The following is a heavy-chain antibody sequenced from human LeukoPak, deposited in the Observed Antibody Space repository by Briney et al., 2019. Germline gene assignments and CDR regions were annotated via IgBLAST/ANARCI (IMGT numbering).Heavy chain of an antibody. CDR1: GGSISSSSYY. D-gene: IGHD3-3*01. Sequence: SETLSLTCTVSGGSISSSSYYWSWIRQPPGKGLEWIGYIYYSGSTNYNPSLKSRVTISVDTSKNQFSLKLSSVTAADTAVYYCARGLGWLRPDAFDIWGQGTMVTVSS. V-gene: IGHV4-61*01. CDR3: ARGLGWLRPDAFDI. J-gene: IGHJ3*02. CDR2: IYYSGST.